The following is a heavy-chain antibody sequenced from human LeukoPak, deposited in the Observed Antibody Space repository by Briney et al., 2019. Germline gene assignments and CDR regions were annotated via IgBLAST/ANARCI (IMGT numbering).Heavy chain of an antibody. J-gene: IGHJ4*02. CDR3: ARAAAAGVIFDY. D-gene: IGHD6-13*01. Sequence: GRSLRLSCAASGFTFSIYGLHWVRQAPGKGLEWVSVIYSGGSTYYADSVKGRLTISRDNSKNTLYLQMNSLRAEDTAVYYCARAAAAGVIFDYWGQGTLVTVSS. CDR2: IYSGGST. CDR1: GFTFSIYG. V-gene: IGHV3-53*01.